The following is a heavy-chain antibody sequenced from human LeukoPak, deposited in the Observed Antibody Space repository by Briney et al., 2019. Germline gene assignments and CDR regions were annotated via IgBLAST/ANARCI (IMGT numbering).Heavy chain of an antibody. CDR2: ITGSGGNT. CDR3: AKFLGPYYFDY. V-gene: IGHV3-23*01. CDR1: GFTFSSYA. J-gene: IGHJ4*02. Sequence: GGSLRLSCAASGFTFSSYAMNWVRQAPGKRLEWVSGITGSGGNTYYADSVKGRFTISRDNSKNPLYLQMNSLRAEDTAVYYCAKFLGPYYFDYWGQGTLVTVSS.